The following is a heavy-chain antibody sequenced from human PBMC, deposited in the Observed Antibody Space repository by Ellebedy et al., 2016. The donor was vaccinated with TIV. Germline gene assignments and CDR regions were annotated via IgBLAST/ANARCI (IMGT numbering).Heavy chain of an antibody. CDR2: ISYSGDLM. Sequence: PAGSLRLSCAASGFTFSGYYMSWFRQAPGKGPEWVSYISYSGDLMYYADSVKGRFTTSRDNAENSLYLQMNNLRAEDTAVYYCARLGVIAAAGASDYWGQGTLVIVSS. V-gene: IGHV3-11*01. CDR3: ARLGVIAAAGASDY. CDR1: GFTFSGYY. D-gene: IGHD6-13*01. J-gene: IGHJ4*02.